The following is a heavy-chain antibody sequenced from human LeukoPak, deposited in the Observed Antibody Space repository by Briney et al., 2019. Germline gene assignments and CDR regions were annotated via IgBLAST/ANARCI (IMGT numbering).Heavy chain of an antibody. J-gene: IGHJ4*02. V-gene: IGHV3-30-3*01. CDR1: GFTFSSYA. D-gene: IGHD2-2*02. CDR2: ISYDGSNK. Sequence: GGSLRLSCAASGFTFSSYAMHWVRQAPGKVLEWVAVISYDGSNKYYADSVKGRFTISRDNSKNTLYLQMNSLRAEDTAVYYCARAARKCSSTSCYTAYFDYWGQGTLVTVSS. CDR3: ARAARKCSSTSCYTAYFDY.